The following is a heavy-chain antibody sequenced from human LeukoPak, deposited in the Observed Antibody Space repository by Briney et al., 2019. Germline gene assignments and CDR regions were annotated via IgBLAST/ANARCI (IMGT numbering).Heavy chain of an antibody. CDR3: ARGVVPAAILPYYYYYMDV. D-gene: IGHD2-2*01. CDR2: IIPIFGTA. CDR1: GGTFSSYA. V-gene: IGHV1-69*05. J-gene: IGHJ6*03. Sequence: SVKVSCKASGGTFSSYAISWVRQAPGQGLEWMGRIIPIFGTANYAQKFQGRVTITTDESTSTAYMELSSLRSEDTAVYYCARGVVPAAILPYYYYYMDVWGKGTTVTVSS.